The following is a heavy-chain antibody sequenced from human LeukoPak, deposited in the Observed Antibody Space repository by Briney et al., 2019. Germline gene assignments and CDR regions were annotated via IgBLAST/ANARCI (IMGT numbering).Heavy chain of an antibody. V-gene: IGHV3-30-3*02. Sequence: GGSLRLSCAASGFTFSSYAMHWVRQAPGKGLEWVAVISYDGSNKYYADSVKGRFTISRDNSKNTLYLQMNSLRAEDTAVYYCAKPQNYDFWSGYSNQYYFDYWGQGTLVTVSS. CDR2: ISYDGSNK. CDR1: GFTFSSYA. CDR3: AKPQNYDFWSGYSNQYYFDY. D-gene: IGHD3-3*01. J-gene: IGHJ4*02.